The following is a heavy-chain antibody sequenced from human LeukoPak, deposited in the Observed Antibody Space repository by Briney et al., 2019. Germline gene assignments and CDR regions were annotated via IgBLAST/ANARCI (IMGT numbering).Heavy chain of an antibody. J-gene: IGHJ4*02. V-gene: IGHV3-11*04. CDR3: VLSSRSGSNRLSYFDY. CDR2: MSSSGNSK. CDR1: GFTFSDYY. Sequence: PGGSLRLSCAASGFTFSDYYMTWIRQAPGKGLEWVSYMSSSGNSKHYADSVKGRFTISRDNTKNSLYLQVNSLRAEDTAVYYCVLSSRSGSNRLSYFDYWGQGTLVTVSS. D-gene: IGHD1-26*01.